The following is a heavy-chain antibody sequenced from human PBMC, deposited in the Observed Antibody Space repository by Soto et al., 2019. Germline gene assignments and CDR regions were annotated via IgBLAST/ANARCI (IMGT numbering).Heavy chain of an antibody. J-gene: IGHJ4*02. CDR1: GFSLSTSGVG. D-gene: IGHD3-22*01. Sequence: SGPTLVNPTQTLTLTCTFSGFSLSTSGVGVGWIRQPPGKALEWLALIYWNDDKRYSPSLKSRLTITKDTSKNQVVLTMTNMDPVDTATYYCALDDYYDSSGFFDYWGQGTLVTVS. CDR3: ALDDYYDSSGFFDY. CDR2: IYWNDDK. V-gene: IGHV2-5*01.